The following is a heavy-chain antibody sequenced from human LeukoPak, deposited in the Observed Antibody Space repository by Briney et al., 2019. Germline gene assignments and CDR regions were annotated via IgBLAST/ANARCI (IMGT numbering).Heavy chain of an antibody. J-gene: IGHJ4*02. CDR3: ARANWGEFDY. CDR1: GGSMTSNSYY. Sequence: SETLSLTCTVSGGSMTSNSYYWGWIRQPPGKRLEWIGYIYYGGTTYYNPSLKSRVTISVDTSKNQFSLKLSSVTAADTAVYYCARANWGEFDYWGQGTLVTVSS. D-gene: IGHD7-27*01. CDR2: IYYGGTT. V-gene: IGHV4-39*02.